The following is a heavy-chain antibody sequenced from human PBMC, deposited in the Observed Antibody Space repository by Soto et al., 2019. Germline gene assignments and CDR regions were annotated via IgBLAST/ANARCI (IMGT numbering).Heavy chain of an antibody. CDR3: AKDPTRFLEWSMPYYFDY. CDR2: ISGSGGST. V-gene: IGHV3-23*01. CDR1: GFTFSSYA. J-gene: IGHJ4*02. Sequence: GGSLRLSCAASGFTFSSYAMSWVRQAPGKGLEWVSAISGSGGSTYYADSVKGRFTISRDNSKNTLYLQMNSLRAEDTAVYYCAKDPTRFLEWSMPYYFDYWGQGTLVTVSS. D-gene: IGHD3-3*01.